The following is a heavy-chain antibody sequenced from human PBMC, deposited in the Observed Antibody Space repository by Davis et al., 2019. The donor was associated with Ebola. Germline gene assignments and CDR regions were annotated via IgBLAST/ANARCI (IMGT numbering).Heavy chain of an antibody. CDR1: GFTFSSCA. CDR3: ARVLSGTSYNFMDV. D-gene: IGHD2-2*01. J-gene: IGHJ6*03. Sequence: PGGSLRLSCAASGFTFSSCAMTWVRQAPGKGLEWVSVLSTTGGDTYYRDSVKGRFTISRDNSKDTLYRQMDSLRAEETDVYYCARVLSGTSYNFMDVWGKGTTVTVSS. CDR2: LSTTGGDT. V-gene: IGHV3-23*01.